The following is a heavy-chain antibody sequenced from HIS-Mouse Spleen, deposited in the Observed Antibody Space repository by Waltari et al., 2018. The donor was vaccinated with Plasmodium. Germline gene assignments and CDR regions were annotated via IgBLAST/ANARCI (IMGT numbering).Heavy chain of an antibody. J-gene: IGHJ4*02. CDR2: INHSGST. D-gene: IGHD4-17*01. Sequence: QVQLQQWGAGLLKPSETLSLTCAVYGGSFSGYYWSWIRQPPGKGLVWIGEINHSGSTNYNPALKSRVTISVDTSKNQFSLKLGAVTAADTAVYYCARTGDYGGNSWGQGTLVTVSS. CDR3: ARTGDYGGNS. V-gene: IGHV4-34*01. CDR1: GGSFSGYY.